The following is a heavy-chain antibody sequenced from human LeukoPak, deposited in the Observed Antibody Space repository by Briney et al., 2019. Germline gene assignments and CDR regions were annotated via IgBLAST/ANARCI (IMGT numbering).Heavy chain of an antibody. CDR1: GFTFSSHW. J-gene: IGHJ4*02. Sequence: GGSLRLSCAASGFTFSSHWMTWVRQAPGKGLEWVSYITTRSSYTNYAGSVKGRFTISRDNAMNSLFLQMNGLRAEDTAVYYCARAGGVHTYGNYFDYRGQGTLVTVSS. CDR3: ARAGGVHTYGNYFDY. D-gene: IGHD3-10*01. V-gene: IGHV3-21*05. CDR2: ITTRSSYT.